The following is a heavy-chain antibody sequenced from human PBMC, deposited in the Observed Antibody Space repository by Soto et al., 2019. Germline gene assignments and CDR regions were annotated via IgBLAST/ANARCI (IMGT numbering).Heavy chain of an antibody. V-gene: IGHV1-24*01. CDR2: FDPEDGET. Sequence: GASVKVSCKVSGYTLTELSMHWVRQAPGKGLEWMGGFDPEDGETIYAQKFQGRVTMTEDTSTDAAYMELSSLRSEDTAVYYCAKASITMIVVADAFDIWGQGTMVTV. CDR3: AKASITMIVVADAFDI. J-gene: IGHJ3*02. D-gene: IGHD3-22*01. CDR1: GYTLTELS.